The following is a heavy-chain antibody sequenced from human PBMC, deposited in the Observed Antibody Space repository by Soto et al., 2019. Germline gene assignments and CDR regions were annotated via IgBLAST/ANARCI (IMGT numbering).Heavy chain of an antibody. V-gene: IGHV3-48*02. CDR3: AREECSGGSCYLGYYYYGMDV. D-gene: IGHD2-15*01. J-gene: IGHJ6*02. CDR2: ISSSSSTI. CDR1: GFTFSSYR. Sequence: GGSLRLSCAASGFTFSSYRMNWFRQAPWKWLEWVSYISSSSSTIYYADSVKGRFTISRDNAKNSLYLQMNSLRDEDTAVYYCAREECSGGSCYLGYYYYGMDVWGQGTTVTVSS.